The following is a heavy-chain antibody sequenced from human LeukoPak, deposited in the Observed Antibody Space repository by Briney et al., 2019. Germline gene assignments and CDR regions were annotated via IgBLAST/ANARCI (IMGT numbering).Heavy chain of an antibody. CDR3: ARWEGSSWQNYYYYYMDV. CDR1: VDSISSYY. D-gene: IGHD6-13*01. Sequence: SETLSLPCTVSVDSISSYYWIWIPPPPGKGLEWIGYIYYSGSTNYYHSLKSRVTISVDTSKNQFSLKLSSVTAADTAVYYCARWEGSSWQNYYYYYMDVWGKGTTVTVSS. V-gene: IGHV4-59*01. J-gene: IGHJ6*03. CDR2: IYYSGST.